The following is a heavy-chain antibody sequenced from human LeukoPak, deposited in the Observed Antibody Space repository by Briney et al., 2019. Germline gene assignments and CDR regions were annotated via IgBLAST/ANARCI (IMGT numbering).Heavy chain of an antibody. CDR3: VRDLGGRSGH. V-gene: IGHV3-74*01. D-gene: IGHD1-26*01. CDR1: GFTFSGYA. J-gene: IGHJ4*02. Sequence: PGGSLRLSCAASGFTFSGYAMSWVRQAPGKGLVWVSRSNEDGSTTNYADSVKGRFTISRDNAKNTLFLQMNSLTVDDTAVYYCVRDLGGRSGHWGQGTLVTVSS. CDR2: SNEDGSTT.